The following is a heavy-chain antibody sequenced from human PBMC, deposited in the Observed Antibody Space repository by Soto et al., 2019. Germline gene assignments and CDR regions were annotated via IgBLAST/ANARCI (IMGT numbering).Heavy chain of an antibody. D-gene: IGHD2-15*01. Sequence: GGSLRLSCAASGFTFSSYAMSWVRQAPGKGLEWVSAISGSGGSTYYADSVKGRFTISRDNSKNTLYLQMNSLRAEDTAVYYCAKVGIVVVVAAYYFDYWGQGTLVTVS. V-gene: IGHV3-23*01. CDR2: ISGSGGST. CDR3: AKVGIVVVVAAYYFDY. CDR1: GFTFSSYA. J-gene: IGHJ4*02.